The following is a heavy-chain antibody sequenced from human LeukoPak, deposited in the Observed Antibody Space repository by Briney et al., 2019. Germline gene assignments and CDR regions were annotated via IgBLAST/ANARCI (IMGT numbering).Heavy chain of an antibody. CDR3: AREGTRVIYYCMDV. D-gene: IGHD2-8*01. CDR1: GFTVSGNY. V-gene: IGHV3-66*01. CDR2: IYSGGST. J-gene: IGHJ6*02. Sequence: GGSLRLSCAASGFTVSGNYVSWVRQAPGKGLEWVSIIYSGGSTDYADSVKGRFTISRDISKNTLYLQINSLRAEDTAVYYCAREGTRVIYYCMDVWGQGTTVTVSS.